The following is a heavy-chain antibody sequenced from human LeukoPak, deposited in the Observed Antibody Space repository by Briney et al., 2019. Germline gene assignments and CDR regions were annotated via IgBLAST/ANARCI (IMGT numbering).Heavy chain of an antibody. V-gene: IGHV4-59*01. CDR3: ARSLPGVVGAADF. Sequence: PSEALSLTCTVSGVSIIPYYWSWIRQPPGKGLEWIGYIHSSGRTNYSPSLKSRVTFSVDTSKNHFSLKVTSMTAADTGVYYCARSLPGVVGAADFWGQGTLVTVSA. CDR1: GVSIIPYY. CDR2: IHSSGRT. D-gene: IGHD2-2*01. J-gene: IGHJ4*02.